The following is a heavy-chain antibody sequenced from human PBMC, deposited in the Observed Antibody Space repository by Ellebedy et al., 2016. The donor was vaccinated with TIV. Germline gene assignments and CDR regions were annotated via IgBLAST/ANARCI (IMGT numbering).Heavy chain of an antibody. V-gene: IGHV3-21*06. J-gene: IGHJ4*02. CDR1: GFTFSTYN. Sequence: PGGSLRLSCVGSGFTFSTYNLNWVRQAPGKGLEWVSGISHSGTYIYYKDSVKGRFTISRDDAKNSLFLQMTSLRAEDTAVYYCARDKGEQLIDFWGRGTLVTVSS. D-gene: IGHD6-13*01. CDR2: ISHSGTYI. CDR3: ARDKGEQLIDF.